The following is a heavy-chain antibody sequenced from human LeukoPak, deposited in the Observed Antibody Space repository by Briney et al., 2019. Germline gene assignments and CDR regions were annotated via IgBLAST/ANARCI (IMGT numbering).Heavy chain of an antibody. CDR1: GGSISSSSYY. CDR2: IYYSGST. J-gene: IGHJ4*02. Sequence: SETLPLTCTVSGGSISSSSYYWGWIRQPPGKGLEWIGSIYYSGSTYYNPSLKSRVTISVDTSKNQFSLKLSSVTATDTAVYYCARDQRSGYSFDYWGQGTLVTVSS. CDR3: ARDQRSGYSFDY. D-gene: IGHD6-19*01. V-gene: IGHV4-39*07.